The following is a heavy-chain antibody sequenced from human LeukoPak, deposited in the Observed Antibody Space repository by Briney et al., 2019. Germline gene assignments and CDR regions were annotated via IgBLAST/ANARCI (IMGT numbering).Heavy chain of an antibody. CDR2: IYYSGST. D-gene: IGHD3-22*01. CDR1: GGSISSYY. Sequence: PSETLSLTCTVSGGSISSYYWSWIRQPPGKGLEWIGYIYYSGSTNYNPSLKSRVTISVDTSKNQFSLKLSSVTAADTAVYYCARVSRRSSSGYYYFDYWGQGTLVTVSS. V-gene: IGHV4-59*01. J-gene: IGHJ4*02. CDR3: ARVSRRSSSGYYYFDY.